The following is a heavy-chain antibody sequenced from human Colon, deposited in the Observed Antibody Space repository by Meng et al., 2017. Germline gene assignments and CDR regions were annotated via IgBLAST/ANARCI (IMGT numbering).Heavy chain of an antibody. D-gene: IGHD2/OR15-2a*01. CDR2: IKSNNNGGTT. CDR1: GITFTTAW. Sequence: GVAGGGLVKPGVSLRLSCAASGITFTTAWMAWVRQTPGRGLEWVGRIKSNNNGGTTDYAAPVKGRFTISRDDSKSMVYLQMNSLKIEDTAMYYCGTDIYDWGQGTLVTVSS. CDR3: GTDIYD. J-gene: IGHJ4*02. V-gene: IGHV3-15*01.